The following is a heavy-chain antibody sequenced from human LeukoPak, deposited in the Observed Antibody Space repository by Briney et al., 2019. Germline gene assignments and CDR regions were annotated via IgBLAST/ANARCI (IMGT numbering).Heavy chain of an antibody. CDR1: GGSISSGDYY. Sequence: SETLSLNCTVSGGSISSGDYYWNWISQPPGKGLEWIGYIYYSGSAYYNPSLKSRVTISVDTSKNQFSLKLSSVTAADTGVYYCARDGADSSGWYHDFDYWGQGTVDPVSS. CDR2: IYYSGSA. V-gene: IGHV4-30-4*01. D-gene: IGHD6-19*01. CDR3: ARDGADSSGWYHDFDY. J-gene: IGHJ4*02.